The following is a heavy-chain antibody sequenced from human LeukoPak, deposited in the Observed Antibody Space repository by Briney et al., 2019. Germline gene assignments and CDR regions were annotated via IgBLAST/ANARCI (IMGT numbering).Heavy chain of an antibody. J-gene: IGHJ4*02. CDR3: ARDAGTYRLDGYDY. CDR1: GHTFTSYY. Sequence: ASAQVSSKPSGHTFTSYYMHWVRHALRPGVEWMGIINHSGGSTSYAQKFQGRDTMTTDMSTSTVYMELSSLRSEDTAVYYCARDAGTYRLDGYDYWGQGTLVTVSS. CDR2: INHSGGST. D-gene: IGHD1-1*01. V-gene: IGHV1-46*01.